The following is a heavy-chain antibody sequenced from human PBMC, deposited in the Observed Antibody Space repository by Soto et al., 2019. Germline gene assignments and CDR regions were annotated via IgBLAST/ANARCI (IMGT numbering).Heavy chain of an antibody. CDR2: INHSGST. D-gene: IGHD3-22*01. CDR3: ARGYYYDSSGYVEL. CDR1: GGSFSGYY. J-gene: IGHJ4*02. V-gene: IGHV4-34*01. Sequence: SETLSLTCAVYGGSFSGYYWSWIRQPPGKGLEWIGEINHSGSTNYNPSLKSRVTISVDTSKNQFSLKLSSVTAADTAVYYCARGYYYDSSGYVELWGQGTLVTVSS.